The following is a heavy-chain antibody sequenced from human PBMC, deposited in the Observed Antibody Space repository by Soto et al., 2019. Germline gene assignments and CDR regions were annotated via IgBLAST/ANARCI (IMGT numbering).Heavy chain of an antibody. CDR1: GFTFSSND. V-gene: IGHV3-23*01. D-gene: IGHD3-10*01. Sequence: EVQLLESGGGLVQPGGALRLSCAASGFTFSSNDMTWVRQAPGKGLEWVSTIRSSGAFTYHADSVKGRFTISKDSSKNTVYLQMSSLRAEDTAVYYCAKHQFSMVRGISPFDYWGQGTLVTVSS. J-gene: IGHJ4*02. CDR3: AKHQFSMVRGISPFDY. CDR2: IRSSGAFT.